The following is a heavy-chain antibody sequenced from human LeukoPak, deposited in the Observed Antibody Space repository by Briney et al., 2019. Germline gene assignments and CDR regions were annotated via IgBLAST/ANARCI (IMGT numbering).Heavy chain of an antibody. V-gene: IGHV3-66*01. J-gene: IGHJ4*02. CDR3: ARKVDCSGGSCYDY. Sequence: PGGSLRLSCAASGFTVSSNYMSWVRQAPGKGLGWVSVIYSGGSTYYADSVKGRFTISRDNSKNTLYLQMNSLRAEDTAVYYCARKVDCSGGSCYDYWGQGTLVTVSS. D-gene: IGHD2-15*01. CDR2: IYSGGST. CDR1: GFTVSSNY.